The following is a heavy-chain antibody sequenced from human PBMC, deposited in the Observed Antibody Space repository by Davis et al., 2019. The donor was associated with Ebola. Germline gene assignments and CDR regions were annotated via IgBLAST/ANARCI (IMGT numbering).Heavy chain of an antibody. Sequence: PGGSLRLSCAASGFTFSSYGMHWVRQAPGKGLEWVAVISYDGSNKYYADSVKGRFTISRDNSKNTLYLQMNSLRAEDTAVYYCARVSTVEYAFDIWGQGTMVTVSS. CDR2: ISYDGSNK. D-gene: IGHD4-23*01. CDR1: GFTFSSYG. J-gene: IGHJ3*02. V-gene: IGHV3-30*03. CDR3: ARVSTVEYAFDI.